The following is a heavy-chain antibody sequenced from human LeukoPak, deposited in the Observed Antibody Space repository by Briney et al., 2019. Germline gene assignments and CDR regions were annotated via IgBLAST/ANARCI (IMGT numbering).Heavy chain of an antibody. D-gene: IGHD2-21*02. J-gene: IGHJ4*02. CDR2: ISCDGSNK. Sequence: GRSLRLSCAASGFTFSSYAMHWVRQAPGKGLEWVAVISCDGSNKYYADSVKGRFTISRDNSKNTLYLQMNSLRAEDTAVYYCARGGGDSNFVYWGQGTLVTVSS. CDR1: GFTFSSYA. CDR3: ARGGGDSNFVY. V-gene: IGHV3-30-3*01.